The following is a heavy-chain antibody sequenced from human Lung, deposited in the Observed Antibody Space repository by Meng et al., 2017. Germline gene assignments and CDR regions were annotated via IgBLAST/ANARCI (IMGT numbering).Heavy chain of an antibody. CDR3: QWLSTHPPDC. Sequence: EVQLVESGGGLVEPGGSLRLSCATSGFTFSNAWMSWVRQTPGKGLEWLGRIKSKTDGETTDYAAPVKGRFSISRDDAKNTLYLQMNSLKTEDTAVHYCQWLSTHPPDCWGQGTLVTVSS. CDR1: GFTFSNAW. CDR2: IKSKTDGETT. V-gene: IGHV3-15*01. J-gene: IGHJ4*02. D-gene: IGHD3-22*01.